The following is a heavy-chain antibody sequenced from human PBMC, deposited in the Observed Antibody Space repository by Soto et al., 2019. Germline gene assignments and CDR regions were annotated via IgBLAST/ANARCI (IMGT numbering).Heavy chain of an antibody. D-gene: IGHD6-13*01. Sequence: GSLRLSCAASGFTFSSYDMHWVRQVIGKGLEWVSGIGTTGDTYYAGSVKGRFTISRENVKNFVYLQMNNLRAGDTAVYYCTRSPAAVPLGYGMDVWGQGTTVTVSS. CDR3: TRSPAAVPLGYGMDV. CDR2: IGTTGDT. J-gene: IGHJ6*02. CDR1: GFTFSSYD. V-gene: IGHV3-13*04.